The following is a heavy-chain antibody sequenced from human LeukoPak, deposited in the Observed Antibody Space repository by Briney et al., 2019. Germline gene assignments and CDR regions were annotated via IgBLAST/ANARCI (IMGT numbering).Heavy chain of an antibody. J-gene: IGHJ4*02. V-gene: IGHV3-23*01. CDR2: ISDSGSIM. CDR3: AKDARRTSGWYFFDY. D-gene: IGHD6-19*01. CDR1: GFAFSSQA. Sequence: GGSLRLSCAASGFAFSSQAMGWVRQAPGKGLEWVSVISDSGSIMYYADSVKGRFTISRDNSKNTLFLQMNSLRADDTAVYYCAKDARRTSGWYFFDYWGQGTLVTVSS.